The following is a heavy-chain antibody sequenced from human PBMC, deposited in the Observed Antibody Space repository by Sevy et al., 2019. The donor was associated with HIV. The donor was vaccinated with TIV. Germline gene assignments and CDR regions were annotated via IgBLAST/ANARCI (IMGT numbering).Heavy chain of an antibody. CDR2: ISYDGSNK. D-gene: IGHD3-10*01. Sequence: GGSLRLSCAASGFTFSSYGMHWVRQAPGKGLEWVAVISYDGSNKYYADSVKGRFTISRDNSKNRLYLQMNSLRAEDTAVYYCAALWLGELQSRGAFDIWGQGTMVTVSS. CDR3: AALWLGELQSRGAFDI. J-gene: IGHJ3*02. CDR1: GFTFSSYG. V-gene: IGHV3-30*03.